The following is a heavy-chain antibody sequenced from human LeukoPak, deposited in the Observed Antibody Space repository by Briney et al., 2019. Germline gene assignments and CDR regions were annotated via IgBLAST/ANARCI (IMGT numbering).Heavy chain of an antibody. V-gene: IGHV3-74*01. CDR2: IRSDGTST. CDR1: GFTFSGYW. D-gene: IGHD3-3*01. CDR3: TRSDWFDP. Sequence: GGSLRLSCAASGFTFSGYWMHWVRQTPGKGLVWVSRIRSDGTSTTYAASVKGRFTVSRDNAKNTLYLQMNSLRAEDTAVYYCTRSDWFDPWGQGTLVTVAS. J-gene: IGHJ5*02.